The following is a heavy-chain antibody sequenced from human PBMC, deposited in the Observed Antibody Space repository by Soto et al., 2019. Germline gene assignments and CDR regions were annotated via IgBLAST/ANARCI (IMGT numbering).Heavy chain of an antibody. CDR2: IKHSGST. CDR1: GGSFSGYY. CDR3: ARGSFKYYDFWSGYSPGWFDP. J-gene: IGHJ5*02. D-gene: IGHD3-3*01. Sequence: SDTLSLTCAVYGGSFSGYYWSWIRQPPGKGLEWIGEIKHSGSTNYNPSLKSRVTISVDTSKNQFALKLSSVTAADTAVYYGARGSFKYYDFWSGYSPGWFDPWGQGTLVTVSS. V-gene: IGHV4-34*01.